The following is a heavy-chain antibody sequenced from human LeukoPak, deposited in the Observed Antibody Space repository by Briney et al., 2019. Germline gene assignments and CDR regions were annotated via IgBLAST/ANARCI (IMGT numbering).Heavy chain of an antibody. CDR3: TTVTLRPVGL. D-gene: IGHD3-10*01. J-gene: IGHJ4*02. CDR2: IKSKTDGGTI. Sequence: GGSLRLSCAASGFSFSNAWMSWVRQAPGKGLEWVGRIKSKTDGGTIDYAAPVKGRFTISRDDSKNTLFLQVNSLKIEDTAVYYCTTVTLRPVGLWGQGTLVTVSS. CDR1: GFSFSNAW. V-gene: IGHV3-15*05.